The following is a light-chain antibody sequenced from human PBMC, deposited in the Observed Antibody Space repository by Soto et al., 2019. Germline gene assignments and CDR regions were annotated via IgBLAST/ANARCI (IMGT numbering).Light chain of an antibody. CDR1: QSVSSSY. J-gene: IGKJ3*01. V-gene: IGKV3-20*01. Sequence: EIVLTQSPGTLSLSPGERATLSCRASQSVSSSYLAWYQQKPGQAPRLLIYGTSSRATGIPDRFSGSGSGTGFTLTISRLEPEDFAVYYCQQYYSASNTFGPGTKVDIK. CDR3: QQYYSASNT. CDR2: GTS.